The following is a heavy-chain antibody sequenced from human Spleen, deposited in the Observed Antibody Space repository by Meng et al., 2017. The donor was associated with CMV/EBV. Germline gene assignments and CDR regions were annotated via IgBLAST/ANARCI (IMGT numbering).Heavy chain of an antibody. J-gene: IGHJ4*02. CDR2: MNPNSGNT. CDR1: GYTFNNYG. V-gene: IGHV1-8*02. CDR3: ARGTDSSSFDY. D-gene: IGHD6-6*01. Sequence: ASVKVSCKASGYTFNNYGITWVRQAPGQGLEWMGWMNPNSGNTGYAQKFQGRVTMTRNTSKSTAYMKLSSLRSEDTAVYYCARGTDSSSFDYWGQGTLVTVSS.